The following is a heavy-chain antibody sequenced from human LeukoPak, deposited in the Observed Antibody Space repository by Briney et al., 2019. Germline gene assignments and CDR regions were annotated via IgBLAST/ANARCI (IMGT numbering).Heavy chain of an antibody. J-gene: IGHJ4*02. V-gene: IGHV4-39*02. Sequence: TSETLSLTCTVSGGSTGSGNYYWGWLRQPPGKGLELIVGISSSGNTYYNPSLKSRITISIDTSKNHFSLKLSSVSAADTAVYYCARLGAGPTYYDFWSGYSSFYFDYWGQGTLVTVSS. CDR1: GGSTGSGNYY. D-gene: IGHD3-3*01. CDR2: ISSSGNT. CDR3: ARLGAGPTYYDFWSGYSSFYFDY.